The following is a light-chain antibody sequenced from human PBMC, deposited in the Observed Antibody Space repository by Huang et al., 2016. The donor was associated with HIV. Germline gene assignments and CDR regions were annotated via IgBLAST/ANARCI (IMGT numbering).Light chain of an antibody. CDR3: QQYSTSSYT. Sequence: IVLTQSPATLSLSPGERATLTCGAGQSVRNNYLAWYQQKPGLAPRLLIYDAHARATGIPDRFSGSGSGTDFTLTISRLEPEDFAMYYCQQYSTSSYTFGQGTKVDI. CDR1: QSVRNNY. V-gene: IGKV3D-20*01. CDR2: DAH. J-gene: IGKJ2*01.